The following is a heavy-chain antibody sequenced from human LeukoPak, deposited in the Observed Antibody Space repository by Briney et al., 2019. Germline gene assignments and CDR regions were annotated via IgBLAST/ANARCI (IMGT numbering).Heavy chain of an antibody. D-gene: IGHD3-9*01. CDR1: GFTLSSNY. Sequence: PGGSLRLSCAASGFTLSSNYMSWVRQAPGKGLEWVSVIYSGGSTYYADSVKGRFTISRDNSKNTLYLQMNSLRAEDTAVYYCARGHNFGRLHPFDYWGQGTLVTVSS. CDR2: IYSGGST. V-gene: IGHV3-66*01. CDR3: ARGHNFGRLHPFDY. J-gene: IGHJ4*02.